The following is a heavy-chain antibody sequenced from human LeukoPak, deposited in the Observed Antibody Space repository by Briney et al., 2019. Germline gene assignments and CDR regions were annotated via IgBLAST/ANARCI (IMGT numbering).Heavy chain of an antibody. CDR3: VRGWEWLDY. J-gene: IGHJ4*02. V-gene: IGHV3-23*01. CDR2: LNEDGGYT. CDR1: GFTFSIYA. Sequence: GVSLTLSCAAWGFTFSIYAMIGLPQAPGKGLRWVSGLNEDGGYTYYADSVKGRFTISRDNCENTLYLQMSSLRAEDTAIYYCVRGWEWLDYWGQGTLVTVSS. D-gene: IGHD3-3*01.